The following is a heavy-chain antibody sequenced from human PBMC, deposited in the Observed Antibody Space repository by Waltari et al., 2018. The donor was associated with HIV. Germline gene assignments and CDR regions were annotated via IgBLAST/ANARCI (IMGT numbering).Heavy chain of an antibody. J-gene: IGHJ2*01. CDR3: ARGYSSSSSAWYFDL. Sequence: QVQLQQWGAGLLKPSETLSLTCAVYGGSFSGYYWSWIRQPPGKGLELIGEINHSGSTNYNPSLKSRVTISVDTSKNQFSLKLSSVTAADTAVYYCARGYSSSSSAWYFDLWGRGTLVTVSS. CDR2: INHSGST. V-gene: IGHV4-34*01. D-gene: IGHD6-6*01. CDR1: GGSFSGYY.